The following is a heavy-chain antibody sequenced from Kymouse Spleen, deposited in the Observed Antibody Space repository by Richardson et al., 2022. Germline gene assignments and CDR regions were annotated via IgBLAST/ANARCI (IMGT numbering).Heavy chain of an antibody. Sequence: EVQLVESGGGLVQPGGSLRLSCAASGFTFSSYWMSWVRQAPGKGLEWVANIKQDGSEKYYVDSVKGRFTISRDNAKNSLYLQMNSLRAEDTAVYYCARENNWNYAPYYYYYGMDVWGQGTTVTVSS. J-gene: IGHJ6*02. CDR3: ARENNWNYAPYYYYYGMDV. D-gene: IGHD1-7*01. CDR2: IKQDGSEK. V-gene: IGHV3-7*01. CDR1: GFTFSSYW.